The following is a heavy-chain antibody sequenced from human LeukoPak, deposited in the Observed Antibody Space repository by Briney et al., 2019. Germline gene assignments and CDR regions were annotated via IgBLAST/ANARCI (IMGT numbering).Heavy chain of an antibody. J-gene: IGHJ3*02. Sequence: SKTLSLTCTASGGSISSYYWNWIRQPPGKGLEWIGCIYDSGSTKYNPSLKSRVTISVDTSKNQLSLKMSSVTAADTAVYYCARDAVATGIGAFDIWGQGTMVTVSS. CDR2: IYDSGST. CDR1: GGSISSYY. D-gene: IGHD5-12*01. V-gene: IGHV4-59*01. CDR3: ARDAVATGIGAFDI.